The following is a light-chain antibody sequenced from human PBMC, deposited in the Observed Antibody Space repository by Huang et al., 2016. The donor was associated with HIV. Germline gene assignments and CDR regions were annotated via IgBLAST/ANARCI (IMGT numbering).Light chain of an antibody. J-gene: IGKJ4*01. CDR3: QQRSSGVT. CDR2: DTS. V-gene: IGKV3-11*01. Sequence: IVLTQSPATLSWYPGERVTLSCRASQRVGNYIAWYQQHPGQSPKLLIYDTSTWATGTPVRFSGSGSGTDFTLTISSLESEDFAVYYCQQRSSGVTFGGGTKV. CDR1: QRVGNY.